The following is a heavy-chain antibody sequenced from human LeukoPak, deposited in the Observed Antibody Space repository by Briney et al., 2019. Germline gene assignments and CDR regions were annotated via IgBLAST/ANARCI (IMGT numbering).Heavy chain of an antibody. D-gene: IGHD3-9*01. J-gene: IGHJ4*02. V-gene: IGHV4-38-2*02. CDR2: IYHNGIT. CDR3: ARVFDYRPFDY. Sequence: SETLSLTCTVSGYSITSGYYWGWIRQSPGKGLEWIGSIYHNGITYYNPSLKSRVIISVDTSKSQFSLKLSSVTAADTAVYYCARVFDYRPFDYWGQGTLVTVSS. CDR1: GYSITSGYY.